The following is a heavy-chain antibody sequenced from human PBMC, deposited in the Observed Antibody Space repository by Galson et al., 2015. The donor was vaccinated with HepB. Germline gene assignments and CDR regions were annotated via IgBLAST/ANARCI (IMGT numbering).Heavy chain of an antibody. V-gene: IGHV3-33*03. CDR2: IYYDGTSK. Sequence: SLRLSCAASGFAFSSYGMHWFRQAPGKGLEWVAVIYYDGTSKYYAESAKGRFSISRDNSKNTLSLQVSSLRVEDTAVYYCATYSGSHSGTFDIWGQGTMVTVSS. CDR1: GFAFSSYG. J-gene: IGHJ3*02. CDR3: ATYSGSHSGTFDI. D-gene: IGHD1-26*01.